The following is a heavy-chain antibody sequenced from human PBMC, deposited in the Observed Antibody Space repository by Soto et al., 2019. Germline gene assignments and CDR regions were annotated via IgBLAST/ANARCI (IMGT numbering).Heavy chain of an antibody. D-gene: IGHD2-21*02. J-gene: IGHJ4*02. CDR2: IWYDGSKK. CDR3: VKDHCGGDCYSNPYFDY. Sequence: QVQLVESGGGVVQPGRSLGLSCAASGFTFSTYGIHWVRQAPGKGLEWLAVIWYDGSKKYYADSVQGRFTISRDNSKNXXYLQMNSLRAEDTAVYYCVKDHCGGDCYSNPYFDYWGQGTLVTVSS. V-gene: IGHV3-33*06. CDR1: GFTFSTYG.